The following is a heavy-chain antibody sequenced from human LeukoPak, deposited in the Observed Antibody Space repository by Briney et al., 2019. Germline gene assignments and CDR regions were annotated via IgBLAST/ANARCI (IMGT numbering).Heavy chain of an antibody. CDR1: GFTFSSYA. J-gene: IGHJ4*02. Sequence: GGSLRLSCAASGFTFSSYAMSWVRQAPGEGLEWVSTISGSGGSTFYSDSVKGRFTISRDNSNNTLYLQMNSLRAEDTAVYYCAKLTLYCSSTRCSRGPDYWGQGTLVTVSS. CDR2: ISGSGGST. CDR3: AKLTLYCSSTRCSRGPDY. V-gene: IGHV3-23*01. D-gene: IGHD2-2*01.